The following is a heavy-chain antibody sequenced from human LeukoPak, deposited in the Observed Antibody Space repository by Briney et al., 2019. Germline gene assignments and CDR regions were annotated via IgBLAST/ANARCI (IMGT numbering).Heavy chain of an antibody. Sequence: GGSLRLSCAASGFTFSNAWMSWVRQAPGKGLDWVGRIKSKTDGGTTDYAAPVKGRFTISRDDSKNTLYLQMNSLKTEDTAVYYCTTGVVITGQWDDYWGQGTLVTVSS. CDR3: TTGVVITGQWDDY. D-gene: IGHD3-22*01. J-gene: IGHJ4*02. CDR2: IKSKTDGGTT. CDR1: GFTFSNAW. V-gene: IGHV3-15*01.